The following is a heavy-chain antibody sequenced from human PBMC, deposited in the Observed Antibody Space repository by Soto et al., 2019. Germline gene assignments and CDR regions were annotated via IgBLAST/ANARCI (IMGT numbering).Heavy chain of an antibody. D-gene: IGHD5-18*01. CDR1: GFSLSNARMG. CDR2: LFSNDEK. CDR3: ARIRVVIRGYSYGTFDY. Sequence: QVTLKESGPVLVKPTETLTLTCTVPGFSLSNARMGVSWIRHPPGKALDWLAHLFSNDEKSYSTSLKSRLTISKDTSKSQVVLTMTNMDPLDTATYYCARIRVVIRGYSYGTFDYWGQGTLVTVSS. J-gene: IGHJ4*02. V-gene: IGHV2-26*01.